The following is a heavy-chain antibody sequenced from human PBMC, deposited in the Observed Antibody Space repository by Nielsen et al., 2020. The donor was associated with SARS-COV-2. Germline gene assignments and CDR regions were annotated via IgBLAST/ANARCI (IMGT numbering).Heavy chain of an antibody. Sequence: GESLKISCAASGFTFSSYAMHWVRQAPGKGLEWVAVISYDGSNKYYADSVKGRFTISRDNSKNTLYLQMNSLRAEDTAVYYYAKDWTPGYWGQGTLVTVSS. D-gene: IGHD3/OR15-3a*01. CDR2: ISYDGSNK. V-gene: IGHV3-30*04. CDR3: AKDWTPGY. J-gene: IGHJ4*02. CDR1: GFTFSSYA.